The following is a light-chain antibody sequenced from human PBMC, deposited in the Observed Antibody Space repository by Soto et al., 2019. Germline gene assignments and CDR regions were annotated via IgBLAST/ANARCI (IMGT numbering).Light chain of an antibody. CDR2: DVS. Sequence: QSVLTQPRSVSGSPGQSVTISCTGTSSDVGGYNFVSWCQHHPGKAPKVMIYDVSKRPSGVPDRFSGSKSGNTASLTISGLQAEDEADYFCCSYAGSYKVFGTGTKLTVL. CDR3: CSYAGSYKV. CDR1: SSDVGGYNF. V-gene: IGLV2-11*01. J-gene: IGLJ1*01.